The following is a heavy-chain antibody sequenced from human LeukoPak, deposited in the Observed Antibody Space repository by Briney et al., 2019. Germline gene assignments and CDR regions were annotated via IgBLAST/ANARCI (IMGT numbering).Heavy chain of an antibody. CDR3: ARVITYYYDSSGYHAFDY. CDR1: GGTFSSYA. CDR2: IIPIFGTA. V-gene: IGHV1-69*13. D-gene: IGHD3-22*01. J-gene: IGHJ4*02. Sequence: SVKVSCKASGGTFSSYAISWVRQAPGQGLEWMGGIIPIFGTANYAQKFQGRVTITADESTSTAYMELSSLRSEDTAVYYCARVITYYYDSSGYHAFDYWGQGTLVTVSS.